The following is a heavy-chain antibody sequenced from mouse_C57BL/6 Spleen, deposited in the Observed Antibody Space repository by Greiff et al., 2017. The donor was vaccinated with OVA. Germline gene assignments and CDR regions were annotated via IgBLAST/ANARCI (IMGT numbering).Heavy chain of an antibody. J-gene: IGHJ1*03. D-gene: IGHD2-5*01. V-gene: IGHV1-82*01. CDR3: ARSNYGYFDV. CDR2: LYPGDGDT. CDR1: GYAFSSSW. Sequence: QVQLQQSGPELVKPGASVKISCKASGYAFSSSWMNWVKQRPGKGLEWIGRLYPGDGDTNYNGKFKGKATLTADKSSSTAYMQLSSLTSEDSAVYFCARSNYGYFDVWGTGTTVTVSS.